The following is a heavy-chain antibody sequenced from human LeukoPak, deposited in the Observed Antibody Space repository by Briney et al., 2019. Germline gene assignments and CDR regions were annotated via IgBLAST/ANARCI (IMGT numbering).Heavy chain of an antibody. CDR2: ISGSGGTT. CDR1: GFTFSSYA. V-gene: IGHV3-23*01. CDR3: ARHYYDSSGYYNAFDI. D-gene: IGHD3-22*01. J-gene: IGHJ3*02. Sequence: GGSLRLSCAASGFTFSSYAMSWVRQAPGKGLEWVSVISGSGGTTYYADSVKGRFTISRDNSKNTLYLQMNSLRAEDTAVYYCARHYYDSSGYYNAFDIWGQGTTVTVSS.